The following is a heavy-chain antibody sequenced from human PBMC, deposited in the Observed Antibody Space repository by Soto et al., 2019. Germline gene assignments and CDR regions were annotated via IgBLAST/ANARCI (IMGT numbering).Heavy chain of an antibody. V-gene: IGHV3-53*01. Sequence: EVQLVESGGGLIQPGGSLRVSCAASEFTVSSNYMTWVRQAPGKGLEWVSVIDTAGRANYAESVKGRFTNSRDNSKNKLYLYMNNPRVEDTAVYYCARGAAYYDFWSGHYTSYTYAGVDVWGQGTTVTVS. D-gene: IGHD3-3*01. CDR2: IDTAGRA. CDR1: EFTVSSNY. J-gene: IGHJ6*02. CDR3: ARGAAYYDFWSGHYTSYTYAGVDV.